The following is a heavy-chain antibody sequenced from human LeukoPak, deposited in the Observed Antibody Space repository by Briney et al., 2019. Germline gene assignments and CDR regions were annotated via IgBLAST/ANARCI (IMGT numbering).Heavy chain of an antibody. J-gene: IGHJ4*02. CDR2: LVYDERN. D-gene: IGHD3-22*01. Sequence: GGSLRLSCAASGFTFSSYATSWVRQAPGKGLEWVARLVYDERNDYANSVKGRFTISRDNSKNMLYLQMDNLRVDDTAMYYCARGRVVDYYDSSGYSDWGQGTLVTVSS. V-gene: IGHV3-33*08. CDR1: GFTFSSYA. CDR3: ARGRVVDYYDSSGYSD.